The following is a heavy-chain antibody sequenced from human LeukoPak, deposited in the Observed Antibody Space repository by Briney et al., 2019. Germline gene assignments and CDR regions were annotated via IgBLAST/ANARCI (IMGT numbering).Heavy chain of an antibody. CDR2: INHSGST. V-gene: IGHV4-34*01. CDR1: GGSFSGYY. J-gene: IGHJ3*02. Sequence: SETLSLTCAVYGGSFSGYYWSWIRQPPGKGLEWIGEINHSGSTNYNPSLKSRVTISVDTSKNQFSLKLSSVTAADTAVYYCARGFFKDYYDSSGYDGDAFDIWGRGTMVTVSS. CDR3: ARGFFKDYYDSSGYDGDAFDI. D-gene: IGHD3-22*01.